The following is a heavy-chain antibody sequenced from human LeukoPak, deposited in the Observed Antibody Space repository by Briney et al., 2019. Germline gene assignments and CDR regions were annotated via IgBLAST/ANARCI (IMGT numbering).Heavy chain of an antibody. V-gene: IGHV1-18*01. Sequence: APVKVSCKSSGDSFTNYGISWVRQAPGQGLEWMGWISVYNGNTNSAQNLQGRVTMTTDTSTSIVYMELRNLRSDDTAVYYCARVRCYDFWSGYCNWFDPWGQGTLVTVSS. CDR2: ISVYNGNT. J-gene: IGHJ5*02. CDR3: ARVRCYDFWSGYCNWFDP. CDR1: GDSFTNYG. D-gene: IGHD3-3*01.